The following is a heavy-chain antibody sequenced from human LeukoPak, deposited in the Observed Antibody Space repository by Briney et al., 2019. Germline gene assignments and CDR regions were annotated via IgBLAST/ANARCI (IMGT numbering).Heavy chain of an antibody. J-gene: IGHJ4*02. Sequence: GRSLRLSCAASGFTFSSYAMHWVRQAPGKGLEWVAVISYDGSKKYYADSVKGRFTISRDNSKNTLYLEVISLTAEDTAVYYCAKDDAWLRFGEWSQGTLVTVSS. CDR2: ISYDGSKK. D-gene: IGHD3-10*01. CDR3: AKDDAWLRFGE. V-gene: IGHV3-30*04. CDR1: GFTFSSYA.